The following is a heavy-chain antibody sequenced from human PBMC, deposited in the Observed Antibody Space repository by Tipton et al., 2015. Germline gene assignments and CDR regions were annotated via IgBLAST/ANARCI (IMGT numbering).Heavy chain of an antibody. V-gene: IGHV4-59*01. Sequence: LRLSCSVSSDSISKYYWSWIRQPPGKELEWIGYIQYSGSTNYNPSLKSRVTISVDTSKTQFSLRMSSVTASDTAVYYCARARGRHGGLFDSWGQGILVTVSS. J-gene: IGHJ4*02. CDR2: IQYSGST. CDR1: SDSISKYY. D-gene: IGHD4-23*01. CDR3: ARARGRHGGLFDS.